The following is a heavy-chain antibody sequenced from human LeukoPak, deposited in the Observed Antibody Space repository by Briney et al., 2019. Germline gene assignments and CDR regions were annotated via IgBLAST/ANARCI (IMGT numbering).Heavy chain of an antibody. CDR2: IRYDGSNK. Sequence: QAGGSLRLSCAASGFTFSSYGMHWVRQAPGKGLEWVAFIRYDGSNKYYADSVKGRFTISRDNSKNTLYLQMNSLRAEDTAVYYCAKPWNCEGCYDILTGYYFPIDYWGQGTLVTVSS. CDR1: GFTFSSYG. D-gene: IGHD3-9*01. V-gene: IGHV3-30*02. CDR3: AKPWNCEGCYDILTGYYFPIDY. J-gene: IGHJ4*02.